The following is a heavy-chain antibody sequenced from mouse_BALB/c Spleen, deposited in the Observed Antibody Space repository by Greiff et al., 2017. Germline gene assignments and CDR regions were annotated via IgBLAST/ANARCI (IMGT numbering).Heavy chain of an antibody. Sequence: EVKLQESGPGLVKPSQSLSLTCTVTGYSITSDYAWNWIRQFPGNKLEWMGYISYSGSTSYNPSLKSRISITRDTSKNQFFLQLNSVTTEDTATYYCAREGTAPFAYWGQGTLVTVSA. J-gene: IGHJ3*01. CDR2: ISYSGST. CDR3: AREGTAPFAY. D-gene: IGHD1-2*01. CDR1: GYSITSDYA. V-gene: IGHV3-2*02.